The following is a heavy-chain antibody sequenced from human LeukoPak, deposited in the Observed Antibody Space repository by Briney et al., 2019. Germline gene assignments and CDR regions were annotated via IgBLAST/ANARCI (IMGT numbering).Heavy chain of an antibody. V-gene: IGHV4-39*07. CDR1: GGSISSSSYY. CDR2: IYYSGST. Sequence: SETLSLTCTVSGGSISSSSYYWGWIRRPPGKGLEWIGSIYYSGSTYYNPPLKSRVTISVDTSKNQFSLKLSSVTAADTAVYYCARVRQYAFDIWGQGTMVTVSS. CDR3: ARVRQYAFDI. D-gene: IGHD6-25*01. J-gene: IGHJ3*02.